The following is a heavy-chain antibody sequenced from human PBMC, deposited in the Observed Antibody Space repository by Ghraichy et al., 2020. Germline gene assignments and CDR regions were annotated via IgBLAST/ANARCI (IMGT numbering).Heavy chain of an antibody. D-gene: IGHD6-19*01. CDR2: INHSGNT. CDR3: ARERGSGTPHWYFDL. Sequence: SLTCGVYGGSLSTYYWTWIRQSPGKGLEWIGEINHSGNTNHNPSLKSRVTISVDTSKNEFSLKLTSVTAADTAVYYCARERGSGTPHWYFDLWGRGTLVTVSS. V-gene: IGHV4-34*01. J-gene: IGHJ2*01. CDR1: GGSLSTYY.